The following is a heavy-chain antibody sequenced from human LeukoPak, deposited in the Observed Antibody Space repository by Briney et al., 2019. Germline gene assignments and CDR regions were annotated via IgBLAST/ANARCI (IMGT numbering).Heavy chain of an antibody. V-gene: IGHV4-59*01. J-gene: IGHJ4*02. CDR1: GGSINNYY. D-gene: IGHD6-19*01. Sequence: SETLSLTCTVSGGSINNYYWSWIRQPPGKELEWIGYIYYTGSTNYNPSLNSRVTISLDTSKNQFSLRLNSVTAADTAVYFCARGGWSLDYWGQGTLVTASS. CDR2: IYYTGST. CDR3: ARGGWSLDY.